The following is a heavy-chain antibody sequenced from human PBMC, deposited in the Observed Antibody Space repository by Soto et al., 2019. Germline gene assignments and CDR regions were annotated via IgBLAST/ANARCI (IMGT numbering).Heavy chain of an antibody. J-gene: IGHJ4*02. D-gene: IGHD5-12*01. CDR1: GFTVSSNY. CDR3: ARAGYSRAYYFDY. CDR2: IYSGGST. V-gene: IGHV3-53*04. Sequence: EVQLVESGGGLVQPGGSLRLSCAASGFTVSSNYMSWVRQAPGKGLEWVSVIYSGGSTYYADSVKGRFTISRHNSKNTLYLQMNSLRAEDTAVYYCARAGYSRAYYFDYWGQGTLVTVSS.